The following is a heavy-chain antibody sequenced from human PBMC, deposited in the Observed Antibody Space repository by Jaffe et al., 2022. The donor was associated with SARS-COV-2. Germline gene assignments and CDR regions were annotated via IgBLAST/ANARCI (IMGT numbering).Heavy chain of an antibody. D-gene: IGHD3-22*01. CDR1: GFTFGDYA. J-gene: IGHJ4*02. Sequence: EVQLVESGGGLVQPGRSLRLSCTASGFTFGDYAMSWVRQAPGKGLEWVGFIRSKAYGGTTEYAASVKGRFTISRDDSKSIAYLQMNSLKTEDTAVYYCTRDSLGDSSGYFDYWGQGTLVTVSS. V-gene: IGHV3-49*04. CDR3: TRDSLGDSSGYFDY. CDR2: IRSKAYGGTT.